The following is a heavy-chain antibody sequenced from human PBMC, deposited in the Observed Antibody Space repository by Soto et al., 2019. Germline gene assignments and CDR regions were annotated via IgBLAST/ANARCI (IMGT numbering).Heavy chain of an antibody. V-gene: IGHV4-4*07. CDR3: VRDGTKTLRDWFDP. Sequence: PAETLSLTCTVSGASISGFYWSWIRKSAGKGLEWIGRIYATGTTDYNPSLKSRVMMSVDTSKKQFSLKLRSVTAADTAVYYCVRDGTKTLRDWFDPWGQGISVTVSS. CDR1: GASISGFY. CDR2: IYATGTT. D-gene: IGHD1-1*01. J-gene: IGHJ5*02.